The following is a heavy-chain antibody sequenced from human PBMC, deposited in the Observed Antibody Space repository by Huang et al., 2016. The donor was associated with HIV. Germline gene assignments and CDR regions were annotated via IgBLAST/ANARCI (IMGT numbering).Heavy chain of an antibody. D-gene: IGHD3-10*01. V-gene: IGHV5-51*01. CDR3: ARLIGSPSFYYGLDV. J-gene: IGHJ6*02. Sequence: EVQLVQSGAEVKKPGESLKISCKGSGYRFRSNWIGWVGQMPGKGLEWMGIISPGDSYTIYSPSVQGQVTISADKSINTAYLQWSSLKASDTAMYYCARLIGSPSFYYGLDVWGQGTTVTVSS. CDR1: GYRFRSNW. CDR2: ISPGDSYT.